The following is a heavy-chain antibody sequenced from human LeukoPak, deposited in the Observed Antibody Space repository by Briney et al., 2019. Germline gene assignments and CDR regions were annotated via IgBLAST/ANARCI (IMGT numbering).Heavy chain of an antibody. CDR1: GFTFSSYG. D-gene: IGHD6-19*01. CDR3: ARASSSGWFENWFDP. Sequence: GGSLRLSCAASGFTFSSYGMHWVRQAPGKGLEWVAVIWYDGSNKYYADSVKGRFTISRDNSKNTLYLQMNSLRAEDTAVYYYARASSSGWFENWFDPWGQGTLVTVSS. J-gene: IGHJ5*02. CDR2: IWYDGSNK. V-gene: IGHV3-33*01.